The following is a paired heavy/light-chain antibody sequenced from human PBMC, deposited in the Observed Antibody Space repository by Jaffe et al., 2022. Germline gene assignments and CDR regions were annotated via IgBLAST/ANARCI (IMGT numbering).Light chain of an antibody. J-gene: IGLJ2*01. CDR3: DSRGSSAYHVL. CDR1: SLRNYY. V-gene: IGLV3-19*01. CDR2: GQN. Sequence: SSELTQDPAVSVALGQTVTITCQGDSLRNYYATWYQQRPGQAPVLVLYGQNNRPSGIPDRFSGSRSGNTASLIITGAQAEDEADYYCDSRGSSAYHVLIGGGTKLTVL.
Heavy chain of an antibody. D-gene: IGHD1-1*01. CDR3: ARRRNWNDNYYYYYMDV. CDR2: INTKTGSP. CDR1: GYSFIDYG. J-gene: IGHJ6*03. V-gene: IGHV7-4-1*02. Sequence: QVQLVQSGSELKEPGASVKVSCKASGYSFIDYGLNWVRQAPGQGLEWLGWINTKTGSPTYAQGFTGRFVFSLDTSVNTAYLQISSLKADDTAVFYCARRRNWNDNYYYYYMDVWGQGTTVTVSS.